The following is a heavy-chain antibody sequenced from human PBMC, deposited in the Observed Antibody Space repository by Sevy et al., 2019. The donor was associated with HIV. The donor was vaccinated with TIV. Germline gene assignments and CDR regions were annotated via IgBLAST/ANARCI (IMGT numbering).Heavy chain of an antibody. CDR1: GFRFSSYE. J-gene: IGHJ4*02. CDR3: ARGSFCSSASCYSGGYHY. Sequence: GGSLRLSCAASGFRFSSYEMNWVRQAPGKGLEWVANIKQDGSERYYVDSVKGRFTISRDNAKNSLYLQMNSLRAEDTAVYYCARGSFCSSASCYSGGYHYWGQGTLVTVSS. CDR2: IKQDGSER. D-gene: IGHD2-2*01. V-gene: IGHV3-7*01.